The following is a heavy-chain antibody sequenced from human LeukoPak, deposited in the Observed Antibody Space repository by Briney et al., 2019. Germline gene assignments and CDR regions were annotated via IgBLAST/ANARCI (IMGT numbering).Heavy chain of an antibody. CDR2: IYYSGST. Sequence: PSETLSLTCTVSGGSISSYYWSWIRQPPGKGLEWIGYIYYSGSTNYNPSLKSRVTISVDTSKNQFSLKLSSVTAADTSVYYCARVRIPAAVSGWFDPWGQGTLVTVSS. V-gene: IGHV4-59*01. J-gene: IGHJ5*02. D-gene: IGHD2-2*01. CDR3: ARVRIPAAVSGWFDP. CDR1: GGSISSYY.